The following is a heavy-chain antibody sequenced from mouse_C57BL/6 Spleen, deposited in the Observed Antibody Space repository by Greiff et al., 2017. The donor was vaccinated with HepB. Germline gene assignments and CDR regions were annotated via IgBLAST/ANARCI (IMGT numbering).Heavy chain of an antibody. Sequence: QVQLQQSGAELVRPGASVTLSCKASGYTFTDYEMHWVKQTPEHGLEWIGDIYPGTGGTAYNEKFKGKAILTADKSSSTAYMELRSLTSEDSAVYYCTRRDYPDYAMDYWGQGTSVTVSS. J-gene: IGHJ4*01. CDR1: GYTFTDYE. CDR3: TRRDYPDYAMDY. CDR2: IYPGTGGT. V-gene: IGHV1-15*01. D-gene: IGHD5-5*01.